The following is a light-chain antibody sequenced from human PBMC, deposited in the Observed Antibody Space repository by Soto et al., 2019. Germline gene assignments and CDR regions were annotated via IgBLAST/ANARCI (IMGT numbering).Light chain of an antibody. CDR3: SSSSGSNNLV. Sequence: QSVLTQPPSASGSPGQSVTISCTGTSSDVGGYNYVSWYQQYPGKAPKVMIYEVSKRPSGVADRFSGSKSGNTASLTVSGLQAEDEADYYCSSSSGSNNLVFGGGTKLTVL. V-gene: IGLV2-8*01. CDR1: SSDVGGYNY. J-gene: IGLJ2*01. CDR2: EVS.